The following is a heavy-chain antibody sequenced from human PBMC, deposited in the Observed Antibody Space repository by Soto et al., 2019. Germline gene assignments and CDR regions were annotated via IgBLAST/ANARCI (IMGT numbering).Heavy chain of an antibody. Sequence: GASVKVSCKASGYTFTGYYMHWVRQAPGQGLEWMGWINPNSGGTNYAQKFQGWVTMTRDTSISTAYMELSRLRSDDTAVYYCARELHATSQGMDVWGQGTTVTVSS. V-gene: IGHV1-2*04. CDR1: GYTFTGYY. J-gene: IGHJ6*02. D-gene: IGHD5-12*01. CDR2: INPNSGGT. CDR3: ARELHATSQGMDV.